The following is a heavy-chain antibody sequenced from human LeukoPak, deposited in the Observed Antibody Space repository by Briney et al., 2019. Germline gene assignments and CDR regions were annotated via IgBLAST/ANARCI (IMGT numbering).Heavy chain of an antibody. CDR2: IWYDGSNK. J-gene: IGHJ4*02. V-gene: IGHV3-33*01. D-gene: IGHD1-26*01. CDR3: ARDRVGAEFDY. Sequence: GGSLRLSCAASGFTFSSYGMHWVRQAPGKGLEWVAVIWYDGSNKYYADSVKGRFTISRDNSKNTLYLQTNSLRAEDTAVYYCARDRVGAEFDYWGQGTLVTVSS. CDR1: GFTFSSYG.